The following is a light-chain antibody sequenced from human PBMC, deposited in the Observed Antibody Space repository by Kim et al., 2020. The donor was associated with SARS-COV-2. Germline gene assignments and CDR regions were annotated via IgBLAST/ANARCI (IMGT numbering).Light chain of an antibody. V-gene: IGKV1-9*01. Sequence: ASVGDRVTITCRASQGIRSYLAWFQQKPAKAPKLLIYAASTLQTGVPSRFSGSGSGTDYTLAISSLQPEDFATYFCQHLNAYPLTFGGGTKVDIK. CDR3: QHLNAYPLT. J-gene: IGKJ4*01. CDR1: QGIRSY. CDR2: AAS.